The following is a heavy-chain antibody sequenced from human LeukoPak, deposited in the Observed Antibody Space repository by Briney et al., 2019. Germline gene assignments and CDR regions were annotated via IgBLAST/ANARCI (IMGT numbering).Heavy chain of an antibody. CDR2: IYSDERS. Sequence: PGGSLSLSCVSPGFTDSRNVMRWVRQAPGPGLEWVSLIYSDERSVYAESVKGQFTISRNNSKNSLFLQMSSLKPEDTAIYYCARDIAGFQELRYYCYMDVWGKGTTVTVSS. J-gene: IGHJ6*03. D-gene: IGHD1-7*01. CDR3: ARDIAGFQELRYYCYMDV. CDR1: GFTDSRNV. V-gene: IGHV3-53*04.